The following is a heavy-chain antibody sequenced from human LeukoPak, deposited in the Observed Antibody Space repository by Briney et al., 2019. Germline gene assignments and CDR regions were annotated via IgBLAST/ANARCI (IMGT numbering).Heavy chain of an antibody. Sequence: GESLQISCKTSGYKFVDYWNAWVRQMPGKGLEWMGIMFPTESITTYSPSFQGQVSISADKSISTVYLFWSSLKASDTAIYYCVRVNGYDDGVDFWGQGTPVTVSS. D-gene: IGHD5-12*01. V-gene: IGHV5-51*03. CDR2: MFPTESIT. J-gene: IGHJ4*02. CDR1: GYKFVDYW. CDR3: VRVNGYDDGVDF.